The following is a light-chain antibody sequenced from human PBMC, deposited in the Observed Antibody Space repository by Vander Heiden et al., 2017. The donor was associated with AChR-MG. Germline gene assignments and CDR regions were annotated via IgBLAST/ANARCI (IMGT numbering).Light chain of an antibody. CDR1: QSVGTS. CDR3: QHDKNWHA. CDR2: GAS. Sequence: EIVMTQSPATLSLSPGERATLSCRASQSVGTSLVWYQQKPGQAPRLLIYGASTRATGIPGRFSGSGSGTEFTLTISSLQSEDFAVYYWQHDKNWHAFGGRTKVE. J-gene: IGKJ4*01. V-gene: IGKV3-15*01.